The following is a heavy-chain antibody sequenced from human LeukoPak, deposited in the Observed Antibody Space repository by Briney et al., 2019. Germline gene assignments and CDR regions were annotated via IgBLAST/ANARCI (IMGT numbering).Heavy chain of an antibody. Sequence: SQTLSLTCTVSGGSIISGSYYWSWIRQPAGKGLEWIGRIYTSGSTNYNPSLKSRVTISVDTSKNQFSLKLSSVTAADTAVYYCARWYTAMVGFDYWGQGTLVTVSS. CDR2: IYTSGST. CDR3: ARWYTAMVGFDY. J-gene: IGHJ4*02. V-gene: IGHV4-61*02. D-gene: IGHD5-18*01. CDR1: GGSIISGSYY.